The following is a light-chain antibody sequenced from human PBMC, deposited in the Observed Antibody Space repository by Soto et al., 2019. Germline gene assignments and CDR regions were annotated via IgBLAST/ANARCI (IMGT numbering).Light chain of an antibody. V-gene: IGLV1-44*01. CDR2: SNS. CDR1: FSNIGSNT. J-gene: IGLJ2*01. CDR3: TAWDDSLDGRL. Sequence: QSALTQPLSASGTPGQRVIISCSGTFSNIGSNTVTWYQHLPGTAPKVIMYSNSERPSGVPDRFSGSKSGTSASLTISGLQSEDEADYYCTAWDDSLDGRLFGGGTKLTVL.